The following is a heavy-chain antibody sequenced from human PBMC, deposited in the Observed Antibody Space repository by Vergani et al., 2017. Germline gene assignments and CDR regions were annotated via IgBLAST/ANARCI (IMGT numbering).Heavy chain of an antibody. Sequence: EVQLLESGGGLVQPGGSLRLFCAASGLTFSSYAMSWVRQAPGKGLEWVSAISGSGGSTYYADSVKGLFTISRDNSKNTLYLQMNSLRAEDTAVYYCANNGPAEQWLLTDYWGQGTLVTVSS. D-gene: IGHD6-19*01. CDR2: ISGSGGST. V-gene: IGHV3-23*01. J-gene: IGHJ4*02. CDR1: GLTFSSYA. CDR3: ANNGPAEQWLLTDY.